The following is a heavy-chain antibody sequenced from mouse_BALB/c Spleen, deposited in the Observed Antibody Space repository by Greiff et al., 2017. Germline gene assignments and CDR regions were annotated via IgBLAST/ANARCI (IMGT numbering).Heavy chain of an antibody. Sequence: EVQGVESGGALVKPGGSLKLSCAASGFTFSSYGMSWVRQTPDKRLEWVATISSGGSYTYYPDSVKGRFTISRDNAKNTLYLQMSSLKSEDTAMYYCARDLYPLYAMDYWGQGTSVTVAS. CDR3: ARDLYPLYAMDY. D-gene: IGHD2-1*01. CDR2: ISSGGSYT. V-gene: IGHV5-6*01. J-gene: IGHJ4*01. CDR1: GFTFSSYG.